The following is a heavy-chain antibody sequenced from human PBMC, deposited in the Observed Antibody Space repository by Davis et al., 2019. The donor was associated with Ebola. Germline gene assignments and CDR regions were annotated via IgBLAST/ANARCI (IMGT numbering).Heavy chain of an antibody. CDR3: ARDSGARFLEWLSPFDY. CDR1: GGSISSYY. Sequence: PSETLSLTCTVSGGSISSYYWSWIRQPPGKGLEWIGYIYYSGSTNYNPSLKSRVTISVDTSKNQFSLKLSSVTAADTAVYYCARDSGARFLEWLSPFDYWGQGTLVTVSS. CDR2: IYYSGST. V-gene: IGHV4-59*01. D-gene: IGHD3-3*01. J-gene: IGHJ4*02.